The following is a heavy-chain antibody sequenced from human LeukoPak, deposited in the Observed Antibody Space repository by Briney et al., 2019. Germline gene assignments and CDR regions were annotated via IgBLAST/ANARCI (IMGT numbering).Heavy chain of an antibody. CDR2: VYYTGST. J-gene: IGHJ4*02. CDR3: AGEGAFYSGFDY. Sequence: PSETLSLTCTVSGGSITNYYWSWIRQPPGKGLEWIGYVYYTGSTNYNPSLKSRVTTSVDTSKNQFSLKLSSVTAADTAVYYCAGEGAFYSGFDYWGQGTLVTVSS. D-gene: IGHD3-3*02. CDR1: GGSITNYY. V-gene: IGHV4-59*01.